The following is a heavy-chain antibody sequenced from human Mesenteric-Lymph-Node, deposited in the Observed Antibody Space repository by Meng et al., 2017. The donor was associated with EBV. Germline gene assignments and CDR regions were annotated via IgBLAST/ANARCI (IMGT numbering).Heavy chain of an antibody. CDR3: AKTGIPRREGFDY. CDR2: ISGSGGST. J-gene: IGHJ4*02. D-gene: IGHD2-21*01. CDR1: GVSFSSHA. V-gene: IGHV3-23*01. Sequence: QLLESGGGLVQPGGSLRLSCVASGVSFSSHAFSWVRQAPGKGLEWVSAISGSGGSTYYADSVKGRFTISRDNSKNTLYLQMNSLRAEDTAVYYCAKTGIPRREGFDYWGQGTMVTVSS.